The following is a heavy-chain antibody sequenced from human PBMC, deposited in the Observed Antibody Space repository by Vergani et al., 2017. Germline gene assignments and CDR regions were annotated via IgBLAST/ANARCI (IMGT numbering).Heavy chain of an antibody. CDR1: GYTFTGYY. CDR2: INPNSGGT. CDR3: ARVGEVGIWGMYYYYYYMDV. D-gene: IGHD7-27*01. V-gene: IGHV1-2*04. J-gene: IGHJ6*03. Sequence: QVQLVQSGAEVKKPGASVKVSCKASGYTFTGYYMHWVRQAPGQGLEWMGWINPNSGGTNYAQKFQGWVTMTRDTSISTAYMELSRLRSDDTAVYYCARVGEVGIWGMYYYYYYMDVWGKGTTVTVSS.